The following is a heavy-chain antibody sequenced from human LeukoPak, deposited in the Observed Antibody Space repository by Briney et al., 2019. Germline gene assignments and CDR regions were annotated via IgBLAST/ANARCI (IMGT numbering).Heavy chain of an antibody. V-gene: IGHV4-4*07. D-gene: IGHD1-1*01. Sequence: PSETLSLTCTVSGVSISSYYWSWLRQPAGKGLEWLGRIYISGSTNYNPSLKSRVTMSVDTSKNQFSLKLSSVPAADTAVYYCARDRGTWNDDGFDYWGQGTLVTVSS. J-gene: IGHJ4*02. CDR1: GVSISSYY. CDR3: ARDRGTWNDDGFDY. CDR2: IYISGST.